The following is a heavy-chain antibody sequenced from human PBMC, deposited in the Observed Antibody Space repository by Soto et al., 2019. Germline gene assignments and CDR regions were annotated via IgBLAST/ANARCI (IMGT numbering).Heavy chain of an antibody. V-gene: IGHV3-23*01. CDR2: ITGGASRT. CDR1: EFSFNTYT. Sequence: LRLSWAASEFSFNTYTITGVRAPAEKGLQWVAAITGGASRTYYADSVKGRFTISRDNLRNPLHLQMNSLRAEDTAFYYCVKSPSPGETSIEVAVYYFDYWGQGMLVTVSS. D-gene: IGHD6-19*01. J-gene: IGHJ4*02. CDR3: VKSPSPGETSIEVAVYYFDY.